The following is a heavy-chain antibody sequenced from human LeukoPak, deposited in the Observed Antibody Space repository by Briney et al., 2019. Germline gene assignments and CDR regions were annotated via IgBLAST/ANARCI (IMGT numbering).Heavy chain of an antibody. CDR3: AKGGTEYYYDSSGYYTEAFDY. D-gene: IGHD3-22*01. V-gene: IGHV3-23*01. CDR2: ISGSSGST. Sequence: PGGSLRLSCAASGFTFSSYAMSWVRQAPGKGLEWVSAISGSSGSTYYADSVKGRFTISRDNSKNTLYLQMNSLRAEDTAVYYCAKGGTEYYYDSSGYYTEAFDYWGQGTLVTVSS. J-gene: IGHJ4*02. CDR1: GFTFSSYA.